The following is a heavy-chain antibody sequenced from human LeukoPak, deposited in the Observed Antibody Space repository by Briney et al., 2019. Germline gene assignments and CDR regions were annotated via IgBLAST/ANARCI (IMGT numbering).Heavy chain of an antibody. Sequence: SETLSLTCTVSGGSISTYYWSWIRQPPGKGLEWIGYIYYSGSTNYNPSLKSRVTISVDTSKNQFSLKLSSVTAADTAVYYCARGGPIIAAAIDYWGQGTLVTVSS. V-gene: IGHV4-59*01. CDR2: IYYSGST. CDR1: GGSISTYY. CDR3: ARGGPIIAAAIDY. J-gene: IGHJ4*02. D-gene: IGHD6-13*01.